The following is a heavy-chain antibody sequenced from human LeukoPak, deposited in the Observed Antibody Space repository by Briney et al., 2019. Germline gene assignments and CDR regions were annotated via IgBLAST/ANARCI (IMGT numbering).Heavy chain of an antibody. V-gene: IGHV4-34*01. J-gene: IGHJ4*02. CDR3: ARHRYYYGSGNPGYFDY. Sequence: PSETLSLTCAVYGGSFSGYYWSWIRQPPGKGLEWIGEINHSGSTNYNPSLKSRVTISVDTSKNQFSLKLSSVTAADTAVYYCARHRYYYGSGNPGYFDYWGQGTLVTVSS. D-gene: IGHD3-10*01. CDR1: GGSFSGYY. CDR2: INHSGST.